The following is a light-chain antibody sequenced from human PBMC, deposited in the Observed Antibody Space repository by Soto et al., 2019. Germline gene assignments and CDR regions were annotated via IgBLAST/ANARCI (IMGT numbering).Light chain of an antibody. Sequence: DIQMTQSPSSLSASVGDRVTITCRTSQTVTTYLNWYQQTLGKAPRLLIYAASTLQSGVPSRFNATGSGTDFSLSIHSLQPEDFAIYYCQQNYVTPWAFGQGTRLEI. CDR2: AAS. CDR3: QQNYVTPWA. CDR1: QTVTTY. J-gene: IGKJ1*01. V-gene: IGKV1-39*01.